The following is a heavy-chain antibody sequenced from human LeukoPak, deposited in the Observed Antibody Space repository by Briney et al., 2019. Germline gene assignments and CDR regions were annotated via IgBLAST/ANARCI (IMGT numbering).Heavy chain of an antibody. J-gene: IGHJ4*02. CDR2: ISGSGGSI. D-gene: IGHD2-15*01. CDR1: RFTVATNH. CDR3: AKGYCSGGSCGGGY. V-gene: IGHV3-23*01. Sequence: GGSLRLSCVASRFTVATNHMNWVRQAPGKGLEWVSGISGSGGSIYYADSVKGRFTISRDNSKNTLDLQMNSLRAEDTAVYYCAKGYCSGGSCGGGYWGQGTLVTVSS.